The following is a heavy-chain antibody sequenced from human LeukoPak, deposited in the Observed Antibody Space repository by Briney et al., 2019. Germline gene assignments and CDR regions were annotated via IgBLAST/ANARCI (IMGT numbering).Heavy chain of an antibody. V-gene: IGHV3-74*01. CDR1: GNYW. CDR2: INSDGSWT. CDR3: VSFYETY. Sequence: GGSLRLSCAASGNYWMRWVRQVPGKGLVWVSHINSDGSWTSYADSVKGRFTISKDNAKNTVYLQMNSLRAEDTAVYYCVSFYETYWGRGTLVTVSS. D-gene: IGHD2/OR15-2a*01. J-gene: IGHJ4*02.